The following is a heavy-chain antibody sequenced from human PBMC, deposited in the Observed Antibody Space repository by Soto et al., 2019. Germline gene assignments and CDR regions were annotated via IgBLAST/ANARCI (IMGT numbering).Heavy chain of an antibody. Sequence: VQLVESGGGLIQPGGSLRLSCAASGFTVSSNHMTWIRQAPGRGPEWVSTIYHGGNTYYADSGKGRFATSRDNSKNMLYLQMNSLRAEDTAVYYCATGVDTAKDGYWGQGTLVTVSS. J-gene: IGHJ4*02. CDR1: GFTVSSNH. CDR3: ATGVDTAKDGY. D-gene: IGHD5-18*01. CDR2: IYHGGNT. V-gene: IGHV3-53*01.